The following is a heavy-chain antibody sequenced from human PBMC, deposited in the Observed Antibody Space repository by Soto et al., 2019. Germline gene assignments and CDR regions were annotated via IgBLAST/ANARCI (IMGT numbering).Heavy chain of an antibody. J-gene: IGHJ4*02. D-gene: IGHD3-22*01. CDR1: GFTFSSYA. CDR3: AKDLLTQSSGMRFDF. V-gene: IGHV3-23*01. CDR2: ISGSGGST. Sequence: GGSLRLYCAASGFTFSSYAMSWVRQAPGKGLEWVSAISGSGGSTYYADSVKGRFTISRDNSKNTLYLQMNSLRAEDTAVYYCAKDLLTQSSGMRFDFWGEGTLVTVSS.